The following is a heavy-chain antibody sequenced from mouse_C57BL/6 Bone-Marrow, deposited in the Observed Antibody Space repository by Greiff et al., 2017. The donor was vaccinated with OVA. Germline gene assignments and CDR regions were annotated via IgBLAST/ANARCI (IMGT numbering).Heavy chain of an antibody. J-gene: IGHJ2*01. Sequence: QVQLQQSGPELVKPGASVKLSCKASGYTFTSYDINWVKQRPGQGLEWIGWIYPRDGSTKYNEKFKGQATLTVDTSSSTAYMELHSLTSEDSAVDFCARWYYGVELRHYFDYWGQGTTLTVSS. V-gene: IGHV1-85*01. CDR3: ARWYYGVELRHYFDY. CDR1: GYTFTSYD. CDR2: IYPRDGST. D-gene: IGHD1-1*01.